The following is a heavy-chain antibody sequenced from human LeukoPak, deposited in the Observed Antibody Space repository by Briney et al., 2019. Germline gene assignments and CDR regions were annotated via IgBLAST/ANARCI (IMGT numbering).Heavy chain of an antibody. V-gene: IGHV4-38-2*01. J-gene: IGHJ3*02. CDR3: ARVHDRRGAFGI. CDR2: IYHDGST. Sequence: SETLSLTCAVSGYSIGSGYYWGWIRQPPGQGLEWIGSIYHDGSTYNHPSLKSRVSISVDTSKKQFSLKLSSVTAADTAVYYCARVHDRRGAFGIWGQGTRVTVSS. CDR1: GYSIGSGYY. D-gene: IGHD3-22*01.